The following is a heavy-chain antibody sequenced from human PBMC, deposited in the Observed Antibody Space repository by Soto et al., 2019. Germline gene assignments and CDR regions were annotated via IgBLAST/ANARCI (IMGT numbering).Heavy chain of an antibody. V-gene: IGHV4-4*07. Sequence: SETLSLTCTVSGGSISSYYWSWIRQPAGKGLEWIGRIYTSGSTNYNPSLKSRVTMSVDTSKNQFSLKLSSLTAADTAVYYCARDHHYYGSGDSNPFDSWGQGTLVTVSS. J-gene: IGHJ4*02. CDR3: ARDHHYYGSGDSNPFDS. D-gene: IGHD3-10*01. CDR2: IYTSGST. CDR1: GGSISSYY.